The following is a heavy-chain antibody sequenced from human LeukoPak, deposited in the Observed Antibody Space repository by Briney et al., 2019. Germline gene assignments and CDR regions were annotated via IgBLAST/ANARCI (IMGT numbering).Heavy chain of an antibody. CDR3: ARDRALNDFWSGYIYYLDY. V-gene: IGHV3-21*01. D-gene: IGHD3-3*01. Sequence: PGGSLRLSCAASGFTFSSYSMNWVRQAPGKGLEWVSSISSSSSYIYYADSVKGRFTISRDNVKNSLYLQMNSLRAEDTAVYYCARDRALNDFWSGYIYYLDYWGQGTLVTVSS. CDR1: GFTFSSYS. J-gene: IGHJ4*02. CDR2: ISSSSSYI.